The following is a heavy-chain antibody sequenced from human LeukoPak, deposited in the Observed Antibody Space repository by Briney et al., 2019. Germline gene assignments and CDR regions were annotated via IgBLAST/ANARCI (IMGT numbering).Heavy chain of an antibody. CDR2: ISASGGTT. V-gene: IGHV3-23*01. D-gene: IGHD2-15*01. Sequence: QPGGSLRPSCAASGFTFSSYTMSWVRQAPGKGLEWVSDISASGGTTYYADSVKGRFTISRDNSKNSLYLQMNSLRVGDTAVYYCARGYCSGGSCYSGDAFDIWGQGTMVTVSS. J-gene: IGHJ3*02. CDR1: GFTFSSYT. CDR3: ARGYCSGGSCYSGDAFDI.